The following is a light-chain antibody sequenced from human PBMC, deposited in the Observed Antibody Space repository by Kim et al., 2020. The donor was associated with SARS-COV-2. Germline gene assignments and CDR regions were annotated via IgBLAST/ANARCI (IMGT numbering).Light chain of an antibody. CDR3: CSYAGSYTLEV. CDR2: DVS. V-gene: IGLV2-11*02. CDR1: GSEVGGYNY. J-gene: IGLJ2*01. Sequence: QSVTISCTGTGSEVGGYNYVSWEQQHTGKAHKLMIYDVSKRPSGVPDRFSGSKSGNTASLTISGLQDEDEADYYCCSYAGSYTLEVFGGGTKLTVL.